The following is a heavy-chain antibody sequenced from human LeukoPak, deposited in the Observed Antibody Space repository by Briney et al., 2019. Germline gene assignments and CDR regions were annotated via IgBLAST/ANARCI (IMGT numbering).Heavy chain of an antibody. CDR3: ARGRGSYSGGYYYYYMDV. D-gene: IGHD1-26*01. V-gene: IGHV1-69*04. Sequence: SVKVSCKASGGTFSSYAISWVRQAPGQGLEWMGRIIPILGIANYAQKFQGRVTITADKSTSTAYMELSSLRSEDTAVYYCARGRGSYSGGYYYYYMDVWGKGTTVTVSS. CDR2: IIPILGIA. J-gene: IGHJ6*03. CDR1: GGTFSSYA.